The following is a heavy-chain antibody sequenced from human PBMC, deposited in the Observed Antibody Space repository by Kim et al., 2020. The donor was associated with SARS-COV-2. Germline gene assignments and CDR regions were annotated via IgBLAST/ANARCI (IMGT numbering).Heavy chain of an antibody. CDR1: GFTFSSYS. CDR3: VKDLGYSSGWYYFDY. Sequence: GGSLRLSCAASGFTFSSYSMSWVRQAPGKGLEWVSGISGSGISTYNVDSVKDRFTISRDNSMNTLYLHMSSLRAEDTALYYCVKDLGYSSGWYYFDYWGQGALVTVSS. CDR2: ISGSGIST. D-gene: IGHD6-19*01. J-gene: IGHJ4*02. V-gene: IGHV3-23*01.